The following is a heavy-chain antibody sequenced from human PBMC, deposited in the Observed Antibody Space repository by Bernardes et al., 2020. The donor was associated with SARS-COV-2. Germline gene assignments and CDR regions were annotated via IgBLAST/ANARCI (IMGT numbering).Heavy chain of an antibody. CDR3: ARGFDY. V-gene: IGHV4-59*01. Sequence: SETLSLTCTVSGGSISAYYWSWFRHPPGKGLEWIGYLYYTGSTNYNPSLQSRVTISVDTSKHQFSLKLSSVTAADTAVYYCARGFDYWGQGILVTVSS. CDR2: LYYTGST. J-gene: IGHJ4*02. CDR1: GGSISAYY.